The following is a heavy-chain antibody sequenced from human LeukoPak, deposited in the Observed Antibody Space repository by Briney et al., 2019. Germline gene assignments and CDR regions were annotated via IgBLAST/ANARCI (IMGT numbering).Heavy chain of an antibody. V-gene: IGHV3-21*04. D-gene: IGHD3-10*01. CDR2: IISSSSYI. Sequence: GGSLRLSCAASGFTFSSYAMSWVRQAPGKGLEWVSSIISSSSYIYYADSVKGRFTISRDNSKNTLYLQMNSLRAEDTAVYYCARDTGFGELGEYYFDYWGQGTLVTVSS. J-gene: IGHJ4*02. CDR3: ARDTGFGELGEYYFDY. CDR1: GFTFSSYA.